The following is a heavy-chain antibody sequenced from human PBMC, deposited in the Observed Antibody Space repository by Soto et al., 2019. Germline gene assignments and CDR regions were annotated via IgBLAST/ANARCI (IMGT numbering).Heavy chain of an antibody. CDR1: GGTFSSYA. CDR3: AGSFKYGSGTFDAFDI. J-gene: IGHJ3*02. D-gene: IGHD3-10*01. Sequence: ASVKVSCKASGGTFSSYAISWVQQAPGQGLEWMGGIIPIFGTTNYAEKFRGRVSITADESTSTAYVELSSLRSEDTAVYYCAGSFKYGSGTFDAFDIWGQGTMVTVSS. CDR2: IIPIFGTT. V-gene: IGHV1-69*13.